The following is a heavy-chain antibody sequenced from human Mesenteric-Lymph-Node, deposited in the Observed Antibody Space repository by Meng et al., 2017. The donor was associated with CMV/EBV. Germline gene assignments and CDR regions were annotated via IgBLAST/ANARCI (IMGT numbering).Heavy chain of an antibody. V-gene: IGHV1-18*01. CDR2: ISGDTGNT. D-gene: IGHD2-2*02. J-gene: IGHJ6*02. CDR3: ARERARTSKFSGGYLGWDVVGVPAAIRQPTVDYYYGMDV. Sequence: ASVKVSCKASGYTFNSCGISWVRQAPGQGLEWMGWISGDTGNTKYAQKFQGRVAMRTDTSTSTAYMELRSLKSDDSAVYYCARERARTSKFSGGYLGWDVVGVPAAIRQPTVDYYYGMDVWGQGTTVTVSS. CDR1: GYTFNSCG.